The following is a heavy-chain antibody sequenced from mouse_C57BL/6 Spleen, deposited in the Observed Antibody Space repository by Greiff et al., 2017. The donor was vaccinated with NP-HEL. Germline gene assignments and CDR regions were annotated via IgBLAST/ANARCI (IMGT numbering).Heavy chain of an antibody. CDR1: GYNFTNYW. J-gene: IGHJ3*01. CDR2: IYPGGGYT. CDR3: ARSGTVVATPFAY. V-gene: IGHV1-63*01. D-gene: IGHD1-1*01. Sequence: QVQLQQSGAELVRPGTSVKMSCKASGYNFTNYWIGWAKQRPGHGLEWIGDIYPGGGYTNYNEKFKGKATLTADKSSSTAYMQFSSLTSEDSAIYYCARSGTVVATPFAYWGQGTLVTVSA.